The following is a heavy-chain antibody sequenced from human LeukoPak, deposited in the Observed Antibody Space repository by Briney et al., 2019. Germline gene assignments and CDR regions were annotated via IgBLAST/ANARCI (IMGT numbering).Heavy chain of an antibody. D-gene: IGHD3-22*01. CDR3: ARYYYDSSGYPYYFDY. CDR2: IYSGGST. CDR1: GFIVSSNY. V-gene: IGHV3-53*01. J-gene: IGHJ4*02. Sequence: PWGSLRLSCAASGFIVSSNYMSWVRQAPGKGLEWVSVIYSGGSTYYADSVKGRFTISRDNSKNTLYLQMNSLRAEDTAVYYCARYYYDSSGYPYYFDYWGQGTLVTVSS.